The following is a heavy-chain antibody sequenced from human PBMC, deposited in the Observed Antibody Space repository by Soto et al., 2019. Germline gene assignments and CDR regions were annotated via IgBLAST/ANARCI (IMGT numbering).Heavy chain of an antibody. J-gene: IGHJ4*02. CDR3: ARAGIAAAGFDY. CDR1: GCSISSYY. D-gene: IGHD6-13*01. CDR2: IYYSGST. Sequence: PSETLSLTCTVSGCSISSYYWSWIRQPPGKGLEWIGYIYYSGSTNYNPSLKSRVTISVDTSKNQFSLKLSSVTAADTAVYYCARAGIAAAGFDYWGQGTLVTVSS. V-gene: IGHV4-59*01.